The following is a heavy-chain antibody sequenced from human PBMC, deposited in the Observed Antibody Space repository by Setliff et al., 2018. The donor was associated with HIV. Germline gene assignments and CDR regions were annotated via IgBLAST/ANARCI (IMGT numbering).Heavy chain of an antibody. V-gene: IGHV4-38-2*01. CDR3: ASTSRRLGDSSGNEGAFDI. CDR1: GYSLSSGYF. D-gene: IGHD3-22*01. J-gene: IGHJ3*02. Sequence: PSETLSLTCAVSGYSLSSGYFWGWIRQPPGKGLEWIGSIYHSGSTYYNPSLKSRVTISVDTSKNQFSLKLSSVTAADTAVYYCASTSRRLGDSSGNEGAFDIWGQGTRVTVSS. CDR2: IYHSGST.